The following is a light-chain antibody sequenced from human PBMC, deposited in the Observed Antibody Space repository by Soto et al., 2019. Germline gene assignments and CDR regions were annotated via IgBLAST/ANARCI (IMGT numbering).Light chain of an antibody. CDR2: AS. V-gene: IGKV3-20*01. CDR1: QSVSDMY. J-gene: IGKJ3*01. Sequence: EIVLTQSPGTLSLSPGERATLSCRASQSVSDMYLAWYQHKPGQAPRLLIYASNRATGIPDTFSGSGSGTDFTLTINRLEPEDFAVYYCQHYGTSALFGPGTKVEIK. CDR3: QHYGTSAL.